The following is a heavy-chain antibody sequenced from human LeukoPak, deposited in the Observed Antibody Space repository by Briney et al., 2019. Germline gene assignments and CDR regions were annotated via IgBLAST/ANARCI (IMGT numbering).Heavy chain of an antibody. J-gene: IGHJ4*02. V-gene: IGHV3-23*01. CDR2: ISGSGHRT. CDR3: AKDWGEYFDYVWGSFTSFDS. CDR1: GFTFSSYA. D-gene: IGHD3-16*01. Sequence: GGSLRLSCEASGFTFSSYAMSWVRQAPGKGLDWVSAISGSGHRTYYADSVKGRFTISRDNSKSTLYLQMNSLRAEDTAVYYCAKDWGEYFDYVWGSFTSFDSWGQGTLVTVSS.